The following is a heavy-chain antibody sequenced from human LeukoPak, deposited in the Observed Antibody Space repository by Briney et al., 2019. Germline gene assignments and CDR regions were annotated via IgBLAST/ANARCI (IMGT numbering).Heavy chain of an antibody. J-gene: IGHJ4*02. D-gene: IGHD6-19*01. Sequence: ASVKVSCKASGYTFTNYYRHWVRQAPGQGLEWMGWINLNSGGTKYAQKFQGRVTMTRETSITTAYMELSSLRSDDTAIYYCVRDLGAVAGTHYWGQGTLVTVSS. CDR3: VRDLGAVAGTHY. CDR1: GYTFTNYY. V-gene: IGHV1-2*02. CDR2: INLNSGGT.